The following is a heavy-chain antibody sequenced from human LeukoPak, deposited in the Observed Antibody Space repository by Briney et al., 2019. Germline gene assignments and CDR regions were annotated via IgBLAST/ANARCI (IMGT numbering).Heavy chain of an antibody. CDR1: EFSFSSYW. CDR3: TKGRSNHY. J-gene: IGHJ4*02. D-gene: IGHD3-10*01. V-gene: IGHV3-7*01. CDR2: INQDGSEN. Sequence: GGSLRLSCAASEFSFSSYWMSWVRQAPGKGLEWVANINQDGSENYYVDSVKGRFTISRDNAKNSLYLQMNSLRAEDTAVYYCTKGRSNHYWGQGTLVTVST.